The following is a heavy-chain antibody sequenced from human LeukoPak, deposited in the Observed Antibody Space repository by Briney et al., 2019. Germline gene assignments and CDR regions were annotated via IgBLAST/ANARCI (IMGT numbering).Heavy chain of an antibody. CDR2: INPNSGGT. J-gene: IGHJ4*02. Sequence: ASVKVSCKASGYTFTGYYTHWVRQAPGQGLEWMGWINPNSGGTNYAQKFQGGVTMTRDTSISTAYMELSRLRSDDTAVYYCARVGIVGATTDGDYWGQGTLVTVSS. CDR3: ARVGIVGATTDGDY. CDR1: GYTFTGYY. D-gene: IGHD1-26*01. V-gene: IGHV1-2*02.